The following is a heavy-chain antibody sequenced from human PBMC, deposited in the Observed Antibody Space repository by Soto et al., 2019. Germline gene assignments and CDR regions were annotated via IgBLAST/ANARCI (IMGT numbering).Heavy chain of an antibody. J-gene: IGHJ4*02. V-gene: IGHV1-46*01. D-gene: IGHD4-17*01. CDR1: GYTFTSYY. CDR2: INPSGGST. CDR3: ARAYDYGDYYFTYTFDY. Sequence: GASVKVSCKASGYTFTSYYMHWVRQAPGQGLEWMGIINPSGGSTSYAQKFQGRVTMTRDTSTSTVYMELSSLRSEDTAVYYCARAYDYGDYYFTYTFDYWGQGTLVTVSS.